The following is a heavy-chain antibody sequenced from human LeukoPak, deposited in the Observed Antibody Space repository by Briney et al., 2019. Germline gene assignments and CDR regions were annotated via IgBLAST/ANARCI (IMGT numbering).Heavy chain of an antibody. CDR2: INHSGST. J-gene: IGHJ4*02. CDR1: VGSFSGYN. D-gene: IGHD4-11*01. CDR3: AREEPTVTTGFDY. V-gene: IGHV4-34*01. Sequence: SESLSLTCAVHVGSFSGYNRSWIRKPPGKGLEWIGEINHSGSTNYNPSLKSRVTISVDTSKNQFSLKLSSVTAADTAVYYCAREEPTVTTGFDYWGQGTLVTVSS.